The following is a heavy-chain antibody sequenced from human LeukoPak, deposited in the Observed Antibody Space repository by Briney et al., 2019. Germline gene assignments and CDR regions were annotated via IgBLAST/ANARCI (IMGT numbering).Heavy chain of an antibody. D-gene: IGHD3-10*01. CDR2: ISYDGSNK. Sequence: GGSLRLSCAASGFTFSSYAMHWVRQAPGKGLEWVAVISYDGSNKYYADSVKGRFTLSTDNSKSTLYLQMNSVRAEDTAVYYCARETGSIDYWGQRTLVTVSS. CDR3: ARETGSIDY. V-gene: IGHV3-30-3*01. CDR1: GFTFSSYA. J-gene: IGHJ4*02.